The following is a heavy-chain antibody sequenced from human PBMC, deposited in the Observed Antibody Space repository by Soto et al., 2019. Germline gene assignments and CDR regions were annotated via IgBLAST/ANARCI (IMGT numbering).Heavy chain of an antibody. CDR2: VYYSGST. CDR3: ARLEGLATISYYFDY. Sequence: SSETLSLTCTVSGGSISSGGYYWSWIRQHPGKGLEWIGSVYYSGSTYYNPSLESRVTISVDKSKTPFSLKLMSLSAADTAVYFCARLEGLATISYYFDYWGQGALVTVSS. J-gene: IGHJ4*02. V-gene: IGHV4-39*01. D-gene: IGHD3-9*01. CDR1: GGSISSGGYY.